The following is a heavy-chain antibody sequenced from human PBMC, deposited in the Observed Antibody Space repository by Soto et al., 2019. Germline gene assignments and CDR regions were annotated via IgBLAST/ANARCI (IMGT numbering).Heavy chain of an antibody. J-gene: IGHJ6*02. D-gene: IGHD6-19*01. CDR3: AKVRYSSPMGYYYGMDV. CDR1: RVAFSKFI. V-gene: IGHV1-69*01. CDR2: IIPIFGTA. Sequence: SVKVSCSASRVAFSKFIVTWVRQAPVLGLEWVGGIIPIFGTANYAQKFQGRVTITADESTSTSYMEVNKLRSEDTAVYYCAKVRYSSPMGYYYGMDVWGQGTTVTVSS.